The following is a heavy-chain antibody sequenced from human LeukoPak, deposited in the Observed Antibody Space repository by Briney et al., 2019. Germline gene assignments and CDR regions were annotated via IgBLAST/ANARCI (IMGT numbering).Heavy chain of an antibody. CDR3: ASPGPYYYDSSGYWYY. Sequence: KPGGSLRLSCKGSGYSFTSYWIGWVRQMPGKGLEWMGIIYPGDSDTRYSPSFQGQVTISADKSISTAYLQWSSLKASDTAMYCCASPGPYYYDSSGYWYYWGQGTLVTVSS. V-gene: IGHV5-51*01. CDR2: IYPGDSDT. D-gene: IGHD3-22*01. J-gene: IGHJ4*02. CDR1: GYSFTSYW.